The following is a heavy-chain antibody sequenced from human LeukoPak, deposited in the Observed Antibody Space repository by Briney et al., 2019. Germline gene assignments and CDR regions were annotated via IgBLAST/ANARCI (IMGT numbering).Heavy chain of an antibody. CDR1: GYTFTSYH. J-gene: IGHJ4*02. D-gene: IGHD3-10*01. Sequence: ASVKVSCKASGYTFTSYHMHWVRQAPGQGLEWMGIINPSGGSTSYAQKFQGRVTMTRDTPTSTVYMELSSLRSEDTAVYYCARAIPNYYGSGSYLDYWGQGTLVTVSS. V-gene: IGHV1-46*03. CDR2: INPSGGST. CDR3: ARAIPNYYGSGSYLDY.